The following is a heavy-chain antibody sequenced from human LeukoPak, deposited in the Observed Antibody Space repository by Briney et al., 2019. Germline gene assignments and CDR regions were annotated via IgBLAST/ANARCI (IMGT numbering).Heavy chain of an antibody. CDR1: GGSISSGGYY. Sequence: SETLSLTCTVSGGSISSGGYYWSWIRQPPGKGLEWIGYIYYSGSTYYNPSLKSRVTITVDTSKNQFSLKLRSVTAADTAVYYCARVAEGYGSSWYPLTGYFDYWGQGTLVTVSS. J-gene: IGHJ4*02. CDR2: IYYSGST. CDR3: ARVAEGYGSSWYPLTGYFDY. V-gene: IGHV4-31*03. D-gene: IGHD6-13*01.